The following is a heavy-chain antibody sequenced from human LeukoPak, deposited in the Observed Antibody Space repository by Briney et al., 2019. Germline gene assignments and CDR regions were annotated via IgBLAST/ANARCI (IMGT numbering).Heavy chain of an antibody. D-gene: IGHD2-21*01. CDR1: GGTFSSYA. CDR3: ARAPIVVVSDFDY. Sequence: ASVKVSCKASGGTFSSYAISWVRQAPGQGLEWMGRIIPILGIANYAQKFQGRVTITADKSTSTAYMELSSLRSEDTAVYYCARAPIVVVSDFDYWGQGTLVTVSS. CDR2: IIPILGIA. J-gene: IGHJ4*02. V-gene: IGHV1-69*04.